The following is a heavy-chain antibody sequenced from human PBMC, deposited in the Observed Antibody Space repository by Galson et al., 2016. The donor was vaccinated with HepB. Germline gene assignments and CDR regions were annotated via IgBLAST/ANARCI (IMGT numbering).Heavy chain of an antibody. CDR3: ARGTGTGGYFDY. CDR2: INPRGGST. CDR1: GYTFTSYY. D-gene: IGHD3/OR15-3a*01. J-gene: IGHJ4*02. V-gene: IGHV1-46*01. Sequence: VKVSCKASGYTFTSYYMHWVRQAPGQGLEWMGKINPRGGSTSCAQKFQGRVTMTRDTSTSTVYMELSSLTSEDTAVYYCARGTGTGGYFDYWGQGTLVTVSS.